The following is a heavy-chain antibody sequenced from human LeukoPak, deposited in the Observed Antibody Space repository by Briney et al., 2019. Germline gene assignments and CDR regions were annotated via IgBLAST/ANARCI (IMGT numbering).Heavy chain of an antibody. CDR3: VREGITKAFDL. D-gene: IGHD1-14*01. CDR2: INPHSGVT. CDR1: GFTFTDYY. Sequence: ASVKVSCKASGFTFTDYYMHWVRLAPGQGLGWMGYINPHSGVTSFPQKFRGRVTLTTDTSISAAYMELSSLISDDTAMYYCVREGITKAFDLWGQGALVTVSS. J-gene: IGHJ4*02. V-gene: IGHV1-2*02.